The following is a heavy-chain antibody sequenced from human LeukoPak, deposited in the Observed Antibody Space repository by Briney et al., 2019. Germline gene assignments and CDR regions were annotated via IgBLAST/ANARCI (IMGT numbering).Heavy chain of an antibody. D-gene: IGHD1-14*01. CDR2: VSVYSGNT. CDR3: ARHSDYNRKKMGFDP. Sequence: ASVKVSCKASGYSFISYDMNWVRQAPGQGLEWMGWVSVYSGNTNYAQKFQGRVTMTTDTSTSTAYLELRSLRFDDTAVYYCARHSDYNRKKMGFDPWGQGTLVTVSS. CDR1: GYSFISYD. V-gene: IGHV1-18*01. J-gene: IGHJ5*02.